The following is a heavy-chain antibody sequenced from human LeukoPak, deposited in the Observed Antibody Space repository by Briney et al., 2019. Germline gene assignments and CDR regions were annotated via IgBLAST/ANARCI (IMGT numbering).Heavy chain of an antibody. V-gene: IGHV3-23*01. D-gene: IGHD2-2*01. Sequence: RGSLRLSCAASGFTFSSYAMSWVRQAPGKGLEWVSVISGSGDRTSYADSVKGRFTISRDNSKNTLSLQMNSLRAEDTAVYYCAKMYCTSTSCSYFDSWGQGTLITVSS. CDR2: ISGSGDRT. CDR1: GFTFSSYA. CDR3: AKMYCTSTSCSYFDS. J-gene: IGHJ4*02.